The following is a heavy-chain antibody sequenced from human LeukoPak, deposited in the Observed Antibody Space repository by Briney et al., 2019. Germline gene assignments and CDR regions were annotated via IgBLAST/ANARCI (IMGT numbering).Heavy chain of an antibody. Sequence: EGSLRLSCAASGFTFSSYAMSWVRQAPGKGLEWVSAISGGGGSTYYADSVKGRFTISRDNSKNTLYLQMNSLRAEDTAVYYCAKRSLLWFGELFEGDAFDIWGQGTMVTVSS. D-gene: IGHD3-10*01. CDR2: ISGGGGST. CDR1: GFTFSSYA. CDR3: AKRSLLWFGELFEGDAFDI. J-gene: IGHJ3*02. V-gene: IGHV3-23*01.